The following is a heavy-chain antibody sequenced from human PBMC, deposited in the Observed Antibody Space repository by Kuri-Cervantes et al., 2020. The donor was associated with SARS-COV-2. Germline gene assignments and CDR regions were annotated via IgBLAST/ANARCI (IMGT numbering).Heavy chain of an antibody. V-gene: IGHV3-30*03. CDR2: ISYDGSNK. CDR3: ARDWPYYYYYMDV. Sequence: GGSLRLSCAVSGFTFTSHAMHWVRQAPGKGLEWVALISYDGSNKFYADSVKGRFTISRDNSKNTLYLQMNSLRAEDTAVYYCARDWPYYYYYMDVWGKGTTVTVSS. CDR1: GFTFTSHA. J-gene: IGHJ6*03.